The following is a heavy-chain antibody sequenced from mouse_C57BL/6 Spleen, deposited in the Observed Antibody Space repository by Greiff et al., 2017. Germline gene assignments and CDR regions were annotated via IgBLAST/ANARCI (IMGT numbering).Heavy chain of an antibody. CDR3: ARSSYYYGSGMDY. Sequence: EVQGVESGGGLVQPGGSLSLSCAASGFTFTDYYMSWVRQPPGKALEWLGFIRNKANGYTTEYSASVKGRFTISRDNSQSILYLQMNALRAEDSATYYCARSSYYYGSGMDYWGQGTSVTVSS. V-gene: IGHV7-3*01. CDR2: IRNKANGYTT. CDR1: GFTFTDYY. J-gene: IGHJ4*01. D-gene: IGHD1-1*01.